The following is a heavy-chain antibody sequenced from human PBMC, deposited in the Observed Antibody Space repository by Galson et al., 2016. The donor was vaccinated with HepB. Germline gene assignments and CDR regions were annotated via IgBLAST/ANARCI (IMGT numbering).Heavy chain of an antibody. CDR3: ARGHFYDDRDYGMDV. V-gene: IGHV1-2*06. CDR2: INPNSGGT. Sequence: SVKVSCKASGYTFTGYYMHWVRQAPGQGLEWMGRINPNSGGTNYAQKFQGRVTMTRDTSKNQVSLKMSSMTAAGTAVYYCARGHFYDDRDYGMDVWGQGTTVTVSS. D-gene: IGHD3-22*01. CDR1: GYTFTGYY. J-gene: IGHJ6*02.